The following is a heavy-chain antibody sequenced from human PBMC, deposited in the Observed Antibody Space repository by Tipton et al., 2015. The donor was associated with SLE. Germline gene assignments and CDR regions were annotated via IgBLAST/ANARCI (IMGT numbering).Heavy chain of an antibody. D-gene: IGHD3-3*01. CDR3: ARGFYYDFWSVYSNDKGRKTYYFDL. J-gene: IGHJ4*02. Sequence: LRLSCTVSGGSISHRDDYWGWIRQPPGKGLEWVGTVYYTGNTFYNPSLESRVAISIDTSRDQFSLRLTSVTAADTAVYYCARGFYYDFWSVYSNDKGRKTYYFDLWGQGTLVTVSS. V-gene: IGHV4-39*07. CDR2: VYYTGNT. CDR1: GGSISHRDDY.